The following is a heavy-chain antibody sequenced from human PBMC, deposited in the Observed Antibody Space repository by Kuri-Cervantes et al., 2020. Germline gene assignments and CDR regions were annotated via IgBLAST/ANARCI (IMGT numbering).Heavy chain of an antibody. CDR1: GGSISSGGYS. CDR3: ARLNYYGSGSDY. Sequence: SETLSLTCAVSGGSISSGGYSWSWIRQPPGKGLEWIGYIYHSGSTYYNPSLKSRVTISVDKSKNQFSLKLSSVTAADTAVYYCARLNYYGSGSDYWGQGTLVTVSS. CDR2: IYHSGST. J-gene: IGHJ4*02. V-gene: IGHV4-30-2*01. D-gene: IGHD3-10*01.